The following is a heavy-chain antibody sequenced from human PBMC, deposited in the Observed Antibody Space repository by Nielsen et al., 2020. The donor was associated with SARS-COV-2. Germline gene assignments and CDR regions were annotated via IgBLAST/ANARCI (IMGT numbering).Heavy chain of an antibody. Sequence: ASVQVSCKASGYTFTSYYMHWVRQAPGQGLEWLGIINPSGGSTSYAQKFQGRVTMTRDTSTSTVYMELSSLRSEDTAVYYCARGPIAAAGLIYYYYGMDVWGQGTTVTVSS. CDR3: ARGPIAAAGLIYYYYGMDV. CDR2: INPSGGST. D-gene: IGHD6-13*01. V-gene: IGHV1-46*01. J-gene: IGHJ6*02. CDR1: GYTFTSYY.